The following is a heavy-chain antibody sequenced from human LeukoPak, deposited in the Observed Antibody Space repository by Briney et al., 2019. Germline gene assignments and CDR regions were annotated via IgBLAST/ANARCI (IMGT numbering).Heavy chain of an antibody. D-gene: IGHD6-13*01. V-gene: IGHV4-61*02. CDR1: GGSISSGSYY. CDR3: AREAAAGNHYYMDV. Sequence: SQTLSLTCTVSGGSISSGSYYWSWIRQPAGKGLEWIGRIYTSGSTNYNPSLKSRVTISVDTSKNQFSLKLSSVTAADTAVCYCAREAAAGNHYYMDVWGKGTTVTISS. CDR2: IYTSGST. J-gene: IGHJ6*03.